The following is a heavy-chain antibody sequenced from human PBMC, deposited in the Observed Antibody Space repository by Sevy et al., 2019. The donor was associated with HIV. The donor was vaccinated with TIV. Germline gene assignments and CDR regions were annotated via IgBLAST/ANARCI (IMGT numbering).Heavy chain of an antibody. CDR1: GFTFTNYG. D-gene: IGHD6-19*01. Sequence: GESLKISCAASGFTFTNYGMHWVRQAPGKGLEWVSGISNSGENTYYADSVRGRFTVSRDNSKKTVYLQLNSLRAEDTAIYYCAKEWTLLSDWYGEFDYWGQGTLVTVSS. CDR2: ISNSGENT. CDR3: AKEWTLLSDWYGEFDY. J-gene: IGHJ4*02. V-gene: IGHV3-23*01.